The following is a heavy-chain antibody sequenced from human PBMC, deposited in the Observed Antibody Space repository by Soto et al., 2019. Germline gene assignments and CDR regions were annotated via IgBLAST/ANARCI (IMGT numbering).Heavy chain of an antibody. Sequence: SETLSLTCAVSGGSISSGGYPWSWIRQPPGKGLEWIGEIYHSGSTNYNPSLKSRVTISVDKSKNQFSLKLSSVTAADTAVYYCARDNGATYFDYWGQGTLVTVSS. V-gene: IGHV4-30-2*01. CDR1: GGSISSGGYP. D-gene: IGHD4-17*01. J-gene: IGHJ4*02. CDR2: IYHSGST. CDR3: ARDNGATYFDY.